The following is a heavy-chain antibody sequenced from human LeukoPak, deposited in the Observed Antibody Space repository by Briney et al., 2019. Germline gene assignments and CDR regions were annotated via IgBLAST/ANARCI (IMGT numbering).Heavy chain of an antibody. Sequence: SETLSLTCTVSGGSISNYYWSWIRQPPGKGLEWIGYIYHSGSTNHNPSLRSRLTISVDTSKNQFSLKLRSVTAADTAVYYCARAIYCSNGVCRIYGMDVWGQGTTVTISS. D-gene: IGHD2-8*01. CDR3: ARAIYCSNGVCRIYGMDV. V-gene: IGHV4-59*01. CDR1: GGSISNYY. CDR2: IYHSGST. J-gene: IGHJ6*02.